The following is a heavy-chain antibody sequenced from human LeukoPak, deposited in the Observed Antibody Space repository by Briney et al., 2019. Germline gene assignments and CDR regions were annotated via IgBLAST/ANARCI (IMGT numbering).Heavy chain of an antibody. D-gene: IGHD4-23*01. CDR3: AKPYGGNSGVCDY. CDR2: ISGRGGST. V-gene: IGHV3-23*01. J-gene: IGHJ4*02. CDR1: GFTFSNAW. Sequence: GGSLRLSCAASGFTFSNAWMSWVRQAPGKGLELLSTISGRGGSTYSADSVKGRFTISRDSSKNTLYLQMNSLRAEDTAIYYCAKPYGGNSGVCDYWGQGTLVTVSS.